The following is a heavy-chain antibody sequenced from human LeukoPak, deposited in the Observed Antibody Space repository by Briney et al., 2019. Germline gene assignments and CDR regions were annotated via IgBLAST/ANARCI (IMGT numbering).Heavy chain of an antibody. D-gene: IGHD3-10*01. CDR3: AVVELLWFGERVDY. V-gene: IGHV3-30*19. Sequence: GGSLRLSCAASGFTFSSYGMHWVRQAPGKGLEWVAVISYDGSNKYYADSVKGRFTISRDNSKNTLYLQMNSLRAEDTAVYYCAVVELLWFGERVDYWGQGTLVTVSS. CDR2: ISYDGSNK. CDR1: GFTFSSYG. J-gene: IGHJ4*02.